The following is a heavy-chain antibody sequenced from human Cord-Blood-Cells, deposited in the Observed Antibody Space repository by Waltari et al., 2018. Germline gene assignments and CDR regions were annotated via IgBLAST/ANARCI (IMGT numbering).Heavy chain of an antibody. V-gene: IGHV1-2*02. J-gene: IGHJ3*02. CDR1: GYTFTGYY. CDR3: ATPYCTNGVCYDAFDI. Sequence: QVQLVQSGAEVKKPGASVKVSCKASGYTFTGYYLHWVRQASGQGLEWMVWIDPNSGGKNYGQKFQGRVTMTRDTSISTAYMELSSLRSDDTAVYYCATPYCTNGVCYDAFDIWGQGTMVTVSS. CDR2: IDPNSGGK. D-gene: IGHD2-8*01.